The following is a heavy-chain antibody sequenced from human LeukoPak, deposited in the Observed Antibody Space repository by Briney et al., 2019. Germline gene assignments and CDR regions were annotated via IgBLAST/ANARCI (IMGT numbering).Heavy chain of an antibody. V-gene: IGHV4-34*01. CDR2: INHSGST. D-gene: IGHD1-26*01. J-gene: IGHJ6*03. CDR1: GGSFSGYY. Sequence: PSETLSLTCDVYGGSFSGYYWSWIRQPPGKGLEWIGEINHSGSTNYNSSLKSRVTISVDTSKNQFSLKVSSVTAADTAVYYCARGRLREPRALYYYMDVWGKGTTVTVSS. CDR3: ARGRLREPRALYYYMDV.